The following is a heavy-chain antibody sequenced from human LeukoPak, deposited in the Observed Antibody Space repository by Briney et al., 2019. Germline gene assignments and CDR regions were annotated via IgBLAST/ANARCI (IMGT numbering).Heavy chain of an antibody. CDR3: AKDRVCYFDSSGYSCDY. CDR1: GFTFSNYA. V-gene: IGHV3-23*01. D-gene: IGHD3-22*01. Sequence: TGGSLRLSCAASGFTFSNYAMSWVRQAPGKGLEWVSGISGGGGTTYYADSVKGRFTISRDNSKNTLYLQMHSLRAEDTAVYYCAKDRVCYFDSSGYSCDYWGQGSLVTVSS. CDR2: ISGGGGTT. J-gene: IGHJ4*02.